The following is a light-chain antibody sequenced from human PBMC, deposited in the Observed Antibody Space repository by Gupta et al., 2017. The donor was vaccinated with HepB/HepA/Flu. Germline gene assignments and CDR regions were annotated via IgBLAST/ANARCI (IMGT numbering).Light chain of an antibody. CDR3: RSYTSSSTCV. Sequence: QSVLTQPHSVFGFPGTSGTISRTGTSSDVGSYYRVSWYQQTPGTAPNLIIFEVNNRSSGAPDRFSGSKYGTTASITISGLQAEEDSYYNCRSYTSSSTCVFGGGTRVTVL. V-gene: IGLV2-18*02. CDR1: SSDVGSYYR. J-gene: IGLJ1*01. CDR2: EVN.